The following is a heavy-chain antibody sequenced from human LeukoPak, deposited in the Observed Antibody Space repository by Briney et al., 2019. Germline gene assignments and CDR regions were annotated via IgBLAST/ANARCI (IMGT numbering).Heavy chain of an antibody. D-gene: IGHD3-3*01. CDR3: AREALRTSIDS. V-gene: IGHV3-48*04. J-gene: IGHJ4*02. CDR1: GFRISGYS. Sequence: PGGSLRLSCVASGFRISGYSFNWVRQVPGKGLEWVSFISHYSRTTYYVDSVKGRFTISRDNTESSVYLQMNSLKAEDTGIYYCAREALRTSIDSWGQGTLVSVSS. CDR2: ISHYSRTT.